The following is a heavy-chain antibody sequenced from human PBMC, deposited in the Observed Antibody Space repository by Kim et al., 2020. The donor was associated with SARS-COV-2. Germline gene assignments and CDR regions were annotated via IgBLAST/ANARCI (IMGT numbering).Heavy chain of an antibody. Sequence: SETLSLTCAVYGGSFSGYYWSWIRQPPGKGLEWIGEINHSGSTNYNPSLKSRVTISVDTSKNQFSLKLSSVTAADTAVYYCARGLALLGFGYFDLWGRGTLVTVSS. CDR1: GGSFSGYY. V-gene: IGHV4-34*01. CDR3: ARGLALLGFGYFDL. D-gene: IGHD3-10*01. CDR2: INHSGST. J-gene: IGHJ2*01.